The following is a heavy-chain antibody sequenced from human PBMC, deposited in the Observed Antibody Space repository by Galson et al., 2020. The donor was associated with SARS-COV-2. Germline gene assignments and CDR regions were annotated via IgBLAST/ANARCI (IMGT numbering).Heavy chain of an antibody. V-gene: IGHV2-5*02. D-gene: IGHD3-9*01. CDR1: GFSLSTSGVG. CDR2: IYWDDDK. J-gene: IGHJ4*02. CDR3: AHMPAGVDYDSFAEIKRKEGYLDY. Sequence: SGPTLVQPTQTLTLTCTFSGFSLSTSGVGVGWIRQPPGKALEWLALIYWDDDKRYSPTLKSRLTITKDTSKNQVVLTMTNMDPVDTATYYCAHMPAGVDYDSFAEIKRKEGYLDYWGQGTLVTVSS.